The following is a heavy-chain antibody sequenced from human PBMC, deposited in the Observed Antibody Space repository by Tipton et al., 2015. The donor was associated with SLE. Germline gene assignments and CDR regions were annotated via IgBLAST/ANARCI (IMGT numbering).Heavy chain of an antibody. Sequence: TLSLTCTVSGDSVSTSNHYWGWIRQSPGQGLDWIGNFFYRGSTYYNPSLKSRVTISTGTSKNQFSLRLGSVTAADTAVYYCARVTSYDFWSGSLPGYFDFWGQGILVTVSS. V-gene: IGHV4-39*07. J-gene: IGHJ4*02. CDR3: ARVTSYDFWSGSLPGYFDF. CDR2: FFYRGST. D-gene: IGHD3-3*01. CDR1: GDSVSTSNHY.